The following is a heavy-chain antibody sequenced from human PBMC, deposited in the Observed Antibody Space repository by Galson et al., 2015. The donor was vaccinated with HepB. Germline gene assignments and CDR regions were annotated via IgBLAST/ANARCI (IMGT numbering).Heavy chain of an antibody. CDR1: GFTFSNYW. J-gene: IGHJ3*02. Sequence: SLRLSCAAFGFTFSNYWMTWVRQAPGKGLEWVASINQDGTGKYYVDSVKGRFTISRDNAQNSLCLQMSSLRGDDTAVYYCTRDPHWAAFDIWGQGTVVTVSS. D-gene: IGHD3-16*01. V-gene: IGHV3-7*03. CDR3: TRDPHWAAFDI. CDR2: INQDGTGK.